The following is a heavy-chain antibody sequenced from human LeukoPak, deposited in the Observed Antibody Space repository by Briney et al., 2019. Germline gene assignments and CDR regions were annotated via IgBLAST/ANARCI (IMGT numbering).Heavy chain of an antibody. V-gene: IGHV3-7*01. Sequence: GGSLRLSCAASGFTFSSYWMSWVRQAPGKGLEWVANIKQDGSEKYYVDSVKGRFTISRDNAKNSLYLQMNSLRAEDTAVYYCARVRCSSTSCYPGFDYWGQGTLVTVSS. J-gene: IGHJ4*02. CDR2: IKQDGSEK. D-gene: IGHD2-2*01. CDR3: ARVRCSSTSCYPGFDY. CDR1: GFTFSSYW.